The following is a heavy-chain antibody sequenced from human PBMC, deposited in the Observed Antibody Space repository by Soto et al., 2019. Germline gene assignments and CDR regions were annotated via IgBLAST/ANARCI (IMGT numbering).Heavy chain of an antibody. CDR1: GYTFTSYY. V-gene: IGHV1-46*01. Sequence: ASVKVSCKASGYTFTSYYMHWVRQAPGQGLEWMGIINPSGGSTSYAQKFQGRVTMTRDTSTSTVYMELSSLRSEDTAVYYCARDLYGDYDSYYFDYWGQGTLVTSPQ. CDR2: INPSGGST. D-gene: IGHD4-17*01. J-gene: IGHJ4*02. CDR3: ARDLYGDYDSYYFDY.